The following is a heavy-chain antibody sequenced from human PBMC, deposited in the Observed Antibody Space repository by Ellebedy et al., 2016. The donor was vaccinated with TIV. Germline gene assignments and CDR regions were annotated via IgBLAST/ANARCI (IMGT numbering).Heavy chain of an antibody. CDR3: AREGRRVGATTGWFDP. V-gene: IGHV1-69*13. J-gene: IGHJ5*02. D-gene: IGHD1-26*01. CDR1: GYTFTSYD. Sequence: SVKVSCXASGYTFTSYDINWVRQAPGQGLEWMGGIIPIFGTANYAQKFQGRVTITADESTSTAYMELSSLRSEDTAVYYCAREGRRVGATTGWFDPWGQGTLVTVSS. CDR2: IIPIFGTA.